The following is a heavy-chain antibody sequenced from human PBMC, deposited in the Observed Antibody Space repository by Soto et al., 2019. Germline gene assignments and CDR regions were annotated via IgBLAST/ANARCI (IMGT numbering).Heavy chain of an antibody. CDR2: ISAYNGNT. CDR1: GYTFTSYG. J-gene: IGHJ4*02. D-gene: IGHD3-22*01. Sequence: ASVKVSCKASGYTFTSYGISWVRQAPGQGLEWMGWISAYNGNTNYAQKLQGRVTMTTDTSTSTAYMELRSLRSDDTAVYYCARDIKITMIVVGQGYFDYWGQGTLVTVSS. CDR3: ARDIKITMIVVGQGYFDY. V-gene: IGHV1-18*01.